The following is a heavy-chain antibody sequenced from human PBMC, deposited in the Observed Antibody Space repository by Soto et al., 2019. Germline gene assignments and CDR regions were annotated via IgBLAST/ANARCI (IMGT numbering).Heavy chain of an antibody. D-gene: IGHD2-2*01. J-gene: IGHJ3*02. V-gene: IGHV4-31*03. Sequence: QVQLQESGPGLVKPSQTLSLTCTVSGGSISSGGYYWSWIRQHPGKGLEWIGYIYYSGSTYYNPCLKGRVTTAVDTSKNKCALKLSSVTAADPAVYYCAGDRGSSSQYSAFDIWGQGTMVTVSS. CDR3: AGDRGSSSQYSAFDI. CDR1: GGSISSGGYY. CDR2: IYYSGST.